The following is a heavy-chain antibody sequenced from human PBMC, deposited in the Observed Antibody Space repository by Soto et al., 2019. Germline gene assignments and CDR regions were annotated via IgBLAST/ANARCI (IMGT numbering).Heavy chain of an antibody. CDR1: GYTFTSYG. CDR3: ARVSGDFYCNY. J-gene: IGHJ4*02. D-gene: IGHD4-17*01. V-gene: IGHV1-18*01. CDR2: ISAYNGNK. Sequence: ASVKGSFKASGYTFTSYGISWLRQAPGQGLEWMGWISAYNGNKNYAQKLQGRVTMTTDTTTSAAYTELRSIRSEDTGEYYCARVSGDFYCNYGGKGTLVTVSS.